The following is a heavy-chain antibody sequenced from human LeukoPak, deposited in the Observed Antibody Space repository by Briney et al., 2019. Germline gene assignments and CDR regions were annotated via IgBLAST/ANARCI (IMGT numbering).Heavy chain of an antibody. J-gene: IGHJ4*02. CDR1: GGSISSGSYS. CDR3: ARFSPRAMGNYLDF. CDR2: IYPRGST. V-gene: IGHV4-30-2*01. Sequence: SETLSLTCAVSGGSISSGSYSWSWIRQPPGKALEWIGYIYPRGSTYYNPSLKSRVILSLDKSANQFSLNLSSVTAADTAVYYCARFSPRAMGNYLDFWGQGTLVTVSS. D-gene: IGHD7-27*01.